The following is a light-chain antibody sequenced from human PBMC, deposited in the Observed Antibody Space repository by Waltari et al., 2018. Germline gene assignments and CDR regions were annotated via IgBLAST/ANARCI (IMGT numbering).Light chain of an antibody. CDR2: ERS. CDR3: CSYAGSSTLV. J-gene: IGLJ2*01. CDR1: SSDVGSYNL. V-gene: IGLV2-23*01. Sequence: QSALTQPASVSGSPGQSITISCTGTSSDVGSYNLVSWYQQHPGKAPKLMIYERSKRPSWVANRFSGSKSGNTASLTIAGLQAEDEADYYCCSYAGSSTLVFGGGTKLTVL.